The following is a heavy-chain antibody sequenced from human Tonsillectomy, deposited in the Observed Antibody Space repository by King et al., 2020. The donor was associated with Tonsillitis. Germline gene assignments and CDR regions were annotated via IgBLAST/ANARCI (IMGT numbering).Heavy chain of an antibody. J-gene: IGHJ4*02. CDR1: GFTFTTYG. V-gene: IGHV3-33*01. CDR3: ARDLCGGDCYLPDY. D-gene: IGHD2-21*01. Sequence: VQLVESGGRVVQPGRSLRLSCAASGFTFTTYGMHWVRQAPGKGLEWVAVIWYDGSNKNYEDSVTGRFTVSRDNSKNTLYLQMNSLRAEDTAVYYCARDLCGGDCYLPDYWGPGTLVTVSS. CDR2: IWYDGSNK.